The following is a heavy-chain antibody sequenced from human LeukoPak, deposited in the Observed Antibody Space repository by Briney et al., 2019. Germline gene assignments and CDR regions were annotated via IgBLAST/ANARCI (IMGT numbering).Heavy chain of an antibody. CDR1: GGSFSGYY. V-gene: IGHV4-34*01. J-gene: IGHJ4*02. D-gene: IGHD3-16*01. CDR2: INHSGST. Sequence: SETLSLTCAVYGGSFSGYYWSWIRQPPGKGLEWIGEINHSGSTYYNPSLKSRVTISVDTSKNQFSLRLSSVTAADTAVYYCATYRPVWGIDYWGQGTLVTVSS. CDR3: ATYRPVWGIDY.